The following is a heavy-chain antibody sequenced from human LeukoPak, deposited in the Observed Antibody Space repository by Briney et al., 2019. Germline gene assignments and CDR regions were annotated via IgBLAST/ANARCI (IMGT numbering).Heavy chain of an antibody. Sequence: SETLSLTCTVSGASISSYYWSWIRQPPGKGLEWFGYIYYSGSTNYNPSLKSRVTISVDTSKNQFSLKLSSVTAADTAVYYCARDRNHGSGSFSYDCWGQGTLVTVSS. D-gene: IGHD3-10*01. V-gene: IGHV4-59*01. CDR3: ARDRNHGSGSFSYDC. CDR1: GASISSYY. CDR2: IYYSGST. J-gene: IGHJ4*02.